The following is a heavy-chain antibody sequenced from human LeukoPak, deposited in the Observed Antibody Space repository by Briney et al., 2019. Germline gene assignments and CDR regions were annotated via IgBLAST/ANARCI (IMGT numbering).Heavy chain of an antibody. D-gene: IGHD3-22*01. CDR1: GFTFSSYG. V-gene: IGHV3-33*01. CDR3: ARGPYYYDSSGYADWFDS. CDR2: IWYDGSNK. Sequence: GGSLRLSCAASGFTFSSYGMHWVRQAPGKGLEWVAVIWYDGSNKYYADSVKGRFTISRDNSKNTLYLQMNSLRAEDTAVYYCARGPYYYDSSGYADWFDSWGQGTLVTVSS. J-gene: IGHJ5*01.